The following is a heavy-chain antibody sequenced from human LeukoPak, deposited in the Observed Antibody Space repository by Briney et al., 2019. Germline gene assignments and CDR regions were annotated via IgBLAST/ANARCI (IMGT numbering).Heavy chain of an antibody. CDR2: ISGSSSYI. J-gene: IGHJ5*02. CDR1: GFTFSSYS. D-gene: IGHD4-17*01. V-gene: IGHV3-21*04. CDR3: IVFGDSNH. Sequence: GGSLRLSCAASGFTFSSYSMNWVRQAPGKGLEWVSSISGSSSYIYYADSVKGRFTISRDTSKNTLYLQINSLRVEDTAVYYCIVFGDSNHWGQGTLVTVSS.